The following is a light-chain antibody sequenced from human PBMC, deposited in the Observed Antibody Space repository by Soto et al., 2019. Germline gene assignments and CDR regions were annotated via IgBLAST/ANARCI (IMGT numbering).Light chain of an antibody. CDR3: QQYNKWPLT. J-gene: IGKJ4*01. Sequence: EIVMTQSPATLSVSPGERATLSCRASQSVGSRFLAWYQQKPGQAPRLLIYDTSTRATGIPARFSGSGSGTEFTLTISSLQSEDLAVYYCQQYNKWPLTFGGGTKVQI. CDR1: QSVGSRF. V-gene: IGKV3-15*01. CDR2: DTS.